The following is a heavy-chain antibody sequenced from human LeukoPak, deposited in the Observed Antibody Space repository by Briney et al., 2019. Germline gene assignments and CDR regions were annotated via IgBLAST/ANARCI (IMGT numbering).Heavy chain of an antibody. V-gene: IGHV1-18*01. J-gene: IGHJ4*02. CDR2: ISAYNGNT. CDR3: ARCWLPEEFDY. CDR1: GGTFSSYA. Sequence: ASVKVSCKASGGTFSSYAISWVRQAPGQGLEWMGWISAYNGNTNYAQKLQGRVTMTTDTSTSTAYMELRSLRSDDTAVYYCARCWLPEEFDYWGQGTLVTVSS. D-gene: IGHD3-9*01.